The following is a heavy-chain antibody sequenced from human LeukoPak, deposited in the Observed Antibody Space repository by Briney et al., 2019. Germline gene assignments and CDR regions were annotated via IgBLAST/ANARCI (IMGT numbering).Heavy chain of an antibody. CDR1: GFTFDDYA. V-gene: IGHV3-9*01. CDR2: ISWNSGSI. CDR3: ANRGGQSGAFDI. Sequence: PGRSLRLSCAASGFTFDDYAMHWVRQAPGKGLEWVSGISWNSGSIGYADSVKGRFTISRDNAKNSLYLQMNSLRAEDTALYYCANRGGQSGAFDIWGQGTMVTVSS. D-gene: IGHD3-10*01. J-gene: IGHJ3*02.